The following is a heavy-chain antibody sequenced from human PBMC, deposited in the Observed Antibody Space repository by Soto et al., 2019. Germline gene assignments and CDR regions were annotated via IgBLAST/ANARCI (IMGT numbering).Heavy chain of an antibody. V-gene: IGHV3-64D*06. CDR1: GFTFNSYA. CDR2: ISSFGADT. J-gene: IGHJ4*02. D-gene: IGHD6-19*01. CDR3: VKEGYMRSDWYGQFDY. Sequence: EVQLVESGGTLVQPGGSLRLSCSASGFTFNSYAMHWVRQAPGKGLEFVSAISSFGADTYYADSVKGRFAISRDNSKNTQYLQMSSLRTEDTALYYCVKEGYMRSDWYGQFDYWGQGALVTVSS.